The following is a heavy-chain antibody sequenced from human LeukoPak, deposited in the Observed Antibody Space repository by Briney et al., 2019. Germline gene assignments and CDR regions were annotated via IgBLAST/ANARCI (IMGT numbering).Heavy chain of an antibody. CDR1: GGSISSGDYY. CDR2: IYYSGSA. CDR3: ARAILTPSGYVWHFDL. J-gene: IGHJ2*01. Sequence: SETLSLTCTASGGSISSGDYYWSWIRQHPGKGLEWIGYIYYSGSAYYNPSLRSRATISVDTYKSQFSPKLSSVTAADTAVYYCARAILTPSGYVWHFDLWGRGTLVTVSS. D-gene: IGHD3-3*01. V-gene: IGHV4-31*03.